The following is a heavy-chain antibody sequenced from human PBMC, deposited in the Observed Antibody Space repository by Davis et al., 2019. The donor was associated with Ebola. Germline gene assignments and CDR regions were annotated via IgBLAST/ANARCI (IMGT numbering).Heavy chain of an antibody. CDR2: INSDGSST. CDR3: AKEVSGGPEAFDI. D-gene: IGHD4-23*01. J-gene: IGHJ3*02. CDR1: GFTFSSYW. V-gene: IGHV3-74*01. Sequence: GESLKISCAASGFTFSSYWMHWVRQAPGKGLVWVSRINSDGSSTSYADSVKGRFTISRDNAKNTLYLQMNSLRAEDTAVYYCAKEVSGGPEAFDIWGQGTMVTVSS.